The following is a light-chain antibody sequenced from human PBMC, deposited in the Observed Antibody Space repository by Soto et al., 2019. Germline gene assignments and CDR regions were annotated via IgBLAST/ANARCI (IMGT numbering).Light chain of an antibody. Sequence: DIQVTQSPSTLSASVGDRVTITGRASQTISTWMAWYQQKPGKAPKLLIYDASTLESGVPSRFSGSGSGTEFTLIISGLQPDDYATYYCQQYTNTNNPWMFGQGTKVDIK. CDR1: QTISTW. V-gene: IGKV1-5*01. CDR3: QQYTNTNNPWM. CDR2: DAS. J-gene: IGKJ1*01.